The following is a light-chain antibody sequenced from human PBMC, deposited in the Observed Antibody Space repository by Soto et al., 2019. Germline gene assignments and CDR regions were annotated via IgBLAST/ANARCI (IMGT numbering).Light chain of an antibody. CDR2: DAS. V-gene: IGKV1-33*01. CDR3: QQSLFT. CDR1: QDISNY. Sequence: DIQMTQSPSPLSASVGDRVTITCQASQDISNYLNWYQQKPGKAPKLLIYDASNLETGVPSRFSGSGSGTDFTFTISSLQPEDIATYYCQQSLFTFGPGTKVDIK. J-gene: IGKJ3*01.